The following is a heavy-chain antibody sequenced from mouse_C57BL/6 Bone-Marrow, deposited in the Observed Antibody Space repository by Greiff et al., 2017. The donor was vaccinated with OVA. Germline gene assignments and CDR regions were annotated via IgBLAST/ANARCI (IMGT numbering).Heavy chain of an antibody. CDR2: IHPNSGST. J-gene: IGHJ3*01. D-gene: IGHD2-1*01. Sequence: VQLQQPGAELVKPGASVKLSCKASGYTFTSYWMHWVKQRPGQGLEWIGMIHPNSGSTNYNEKFKSKATLTVDKSSSTAYMQLSSLTSEYSAVYYCASWDPIYYGSHEGYADWGKGTLVTVSA. CDR1: GYTFTSYW. V-gene: IGHV1-64*01. CDR3: ASWDPIYYGSHEGYAD.